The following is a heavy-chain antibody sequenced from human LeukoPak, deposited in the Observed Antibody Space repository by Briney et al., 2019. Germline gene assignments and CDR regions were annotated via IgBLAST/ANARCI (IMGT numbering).Heavy chain of an antibody. D-gene: IGHD3-9*01. CDR2: IYTSGCA. CDR3: ARDFLSGYDILTGYPID. V-gene: IGHV4-61*02. Sequence: SENLSLTCTVSGGSISSGSYYRSWIRQPAGKGLEWIGRIYTSGCANYNPSLKSRVTISVDTSKNQFSLKLSSVTAADTAVYYCARDFLSGYDILTGYPIDWGQGTLVTVPS. CDR1: GGSISSGSYY. J-gene: IGHJ4*02.